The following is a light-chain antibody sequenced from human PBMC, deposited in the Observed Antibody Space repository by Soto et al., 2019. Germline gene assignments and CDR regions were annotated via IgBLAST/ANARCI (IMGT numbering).Light chain of an antibody. CDR2: KAS. Sequence: DIQMTQSPSTLSASVGDRVTITCRASQSISSWLAWYQQKPGKAPKLLIYKASSLESGVPSGFRGSGSGTEFNLTISSLQPDDFATYYCQQYNSYWTFGQGNKVEIK. J-gene: IGKJ1*01. CDR1: QSISSW. V-gene: IGKV1-5*03. CDR3: QQYNSYWT.